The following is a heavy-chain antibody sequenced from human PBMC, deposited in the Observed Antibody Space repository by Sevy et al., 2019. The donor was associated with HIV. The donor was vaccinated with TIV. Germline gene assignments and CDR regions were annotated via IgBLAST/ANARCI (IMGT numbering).Heavy chain of an antibody. V-gene: IGHV4-34*01. J-gene: IGHJ5*02. Sequence: SETLSLTCGVYGGSFSGYYWSWIRQPPGKGLEWIGEINQSGSTNYNPSLKSRVTISVDMSKSQFSLKLTSVTAADTSLYYCARHIVGDCSGDRCYWGWLDPWGQGTLVTVSS. CDR1: GGSFSGYY. CDR2: INQSGST. D-gene: IGHD2-15*01. CDR3: ARHIVGDCSGDRCYWGWLDP.